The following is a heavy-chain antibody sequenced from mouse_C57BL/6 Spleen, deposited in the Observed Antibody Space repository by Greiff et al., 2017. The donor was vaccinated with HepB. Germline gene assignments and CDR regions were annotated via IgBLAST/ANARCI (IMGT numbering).Heavy chain of an antibody. Sequence: EVKLVESEGGLVQPGSSMKLSCTASGFTFSDYYMAWVRQVPGKGLEWVANINYDGSSTYYLDSLKSRFIISRDNAKNILYMQLSSLKSEDTATYYSARDEYYGSRFAYWGQGTLLTVSA. CDR1: GFTFSDYY. CDR3: ARDEYYGSRFAY. CDR2: INYDGSST. D-gene: IGHD1-1*01. V-gene: IGHV5-16*01. J-gene: IGHJ3*01.